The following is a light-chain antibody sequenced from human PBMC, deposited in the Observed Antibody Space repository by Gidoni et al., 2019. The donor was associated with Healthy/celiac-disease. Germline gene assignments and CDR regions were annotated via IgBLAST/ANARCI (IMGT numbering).Light chain of an antibody. CDR2: DAS. Sequence: EIVLTQSPATLSWSPGERATLSCRASQSVSSYLAWYQQKPGQAPRLLIYDASNRATGIPARFSGSGSGTDFTLTISSLEPEDFAVYYCQQRSNWPTFGGGTKVEIQ. CDR3: QQRSNWPT. J-gene: IGKJ4*01. CDR1: QSVSSY. V-gene: IGKV3-11*01.